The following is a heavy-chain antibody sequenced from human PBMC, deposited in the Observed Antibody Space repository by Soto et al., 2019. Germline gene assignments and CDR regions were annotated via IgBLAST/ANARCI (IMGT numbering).Heavy chain of an antibody. CDR3: ARDPGDIVVVRAAANPLEV. Sequence: SLKVSCKASCYTFTSYGIGWVRQAPGQGLEWMGSISAYNGNTNYAQKLQGRVTMTTEKSTSTAYMELRSLRSDDTAVYYCARDPGDIVVVRAAANPLEVWRQGTSEPVSS. J-gene: IGHJ6*02. V-gene: IGHV1-18*04. D-gene: IGHD2-2*01. CDR2: ISAYNGNT. CDR1: CYTFTSYG.